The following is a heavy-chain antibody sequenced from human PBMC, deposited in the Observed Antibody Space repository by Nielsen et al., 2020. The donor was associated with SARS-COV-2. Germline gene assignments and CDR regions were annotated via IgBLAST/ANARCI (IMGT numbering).Heavy chain of an antibody. V-gene: IGHV1-46*01. CDR2: INPSGGST. J-gene: IGHJ3*02. D-gene: IGHD2-2*02. CDR3: ASEGRLEYCSSTSCDTNAFDI. Sequence: WVRQAPGQGLEWMGIINPSGGSTSYAQKFQGRVTMTRDTSTSTVYMELSSLRSEDTAVYYCASEGRLEYCSSTSCDTNAFDIWGQGTMVTVSS.